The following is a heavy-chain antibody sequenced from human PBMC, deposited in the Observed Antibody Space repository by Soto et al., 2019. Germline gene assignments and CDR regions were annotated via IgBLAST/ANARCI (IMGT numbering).Heavy chain of an antibody. CDR2: INHSGST. Sequence: QVQLQQWGAGLLKPSETLSLTCAVYGGSFSGYYWSWIRQPPGKGLEWIGEINHSGSTNYNPSLQSRVTISVDTSKNQFSLKLSSVTAADTAVYYCATDYGDYAYGMDVWGQGTTVTVSS. J-gene: IGHJ6*02. CDR3: ATDYGDYAYGMDV. CDR1: GGSFSGYY. V-gene: IGHV4-34*01. D-gene: IGHD4-17*01.